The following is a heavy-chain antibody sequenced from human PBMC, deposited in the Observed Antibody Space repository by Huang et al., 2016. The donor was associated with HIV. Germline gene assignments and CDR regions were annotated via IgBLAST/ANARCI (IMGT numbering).Heavy chain of an antibody. V-gene: IGHV4-59*02. CDR2: VYDRGTN. CDR3: VRDQGRLAVGGIDNWFDP. D-gene: IGHD6-19*01. CDR1: GDSVSSHY. J-gene: IGHJ5*02. Sequence: QVRLQESGPGLVKPSETLSLSCTVSGDSVSSHYWGWIRHPPGKGLEWIGTVYDRGTNKYNTRLKSRITISVDTSKNGVSLNITSVRAADTAMYFCVRDQGRLAVGGIDNWFDPWGQGALVTVSS.